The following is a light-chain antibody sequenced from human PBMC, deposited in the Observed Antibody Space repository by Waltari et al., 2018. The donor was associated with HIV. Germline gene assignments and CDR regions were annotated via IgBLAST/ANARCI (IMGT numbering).Light chain of an antibody. CDR3: QQYGSSPYT. CDR2: GSS. CDR1: QSVTSTY. V-gene: IGKV3-20*01. J-gene: IGKJ2*01. Sequence: EIVLTQSPGTLSLSPGATPPLSCRASQSVTSTYLAWYHQKPVQAPRLLIYGSSSRATGIPDRFRGSGSGTDFTLTIRRLEPEDFAVYYCQQYGSSPYTFGQGTKLEIK.